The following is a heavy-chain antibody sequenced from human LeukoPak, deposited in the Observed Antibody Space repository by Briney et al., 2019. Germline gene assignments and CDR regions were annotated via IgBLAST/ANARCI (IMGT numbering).Heavy chain of an antibody. CDR1: GFTFSSYE. V-gene: IGHV3-48*03. CDR2: ISSSGSTL. J-gene: IGHJ4*02. D-gene: IGHD3-22*01. Sequence: GGSLRLSCAASGFTFSSYEMNWVRQAPGKGLEWVSYISSSGSTLYYADSLKGRFTISRDNAKNSLYLQMYSLRAEDTAVYYCARGFYYDSTGYNPFEYWGQGTLVTVSS. CDR3: ARGFYYDSTGYNPFEY.